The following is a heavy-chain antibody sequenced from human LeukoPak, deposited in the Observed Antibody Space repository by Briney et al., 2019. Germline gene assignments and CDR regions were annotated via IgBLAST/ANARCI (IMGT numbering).Heavy chain of an antibody. CDR1: GGSFRGLY. Sequence: SETLSLTCAVSGGSFRGLYWSWIRQPPGQGLEWVGEIHIGGGTKFNPSLSSRVSMSADTSKNQFSLRLSSVTAADTAVYFCARHNGWHFDYWGQGAPITVSS. D-gene: IGHD6-19*01. V-gene: IGHV4-34*01. CDR2: IHIGGGT. J-gene: IGHJ4*02. CDR3: ARHNGWHFDY.